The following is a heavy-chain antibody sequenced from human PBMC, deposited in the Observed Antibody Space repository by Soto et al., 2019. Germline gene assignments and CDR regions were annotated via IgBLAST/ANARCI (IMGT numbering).Heavy chain of an antibody. CDR1: GDSFTSYW. V-gene: IGHV5-51*01. D-gene: IGHD2-15*01. CDR2: IYPGDSDT. CDR3: ARCPVRWYTIPYGLDV. J-gene: IGHJ6*02. Sequence: GESLKISCKGSGDSFTSYWIGWVRQMPGKGLEWMGIIYPGDSDTRYSPSFQGQVTISADKSISTAYLQWSSLKASDTAMYYCARCPVRWYTIPYGLDVWGQGTTVTVS.